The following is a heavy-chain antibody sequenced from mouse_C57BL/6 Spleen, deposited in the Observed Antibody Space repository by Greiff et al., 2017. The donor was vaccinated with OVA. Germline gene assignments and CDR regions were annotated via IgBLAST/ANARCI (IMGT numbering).Heavy chain of an antibody. V-gene: IGHV5-4*03. Sequence: EVKVVESGGDLVKPGGSLKLSCAASGFTFSRYAMSWVRQTPEKRLEWVATISDGDSYTYYPDNVKGRITISRDNAKNNLYLQMSHLKSEDTAMYYCARRGRNDWYFDVWGTGTTVTVSS. J-gene: IGHJ1*03. CDR1: GFTFSRYA. CDR2: ISDGDSYT. D-gene: IGHD1-1*01. CDR3: ARRGRNDWYFDV.